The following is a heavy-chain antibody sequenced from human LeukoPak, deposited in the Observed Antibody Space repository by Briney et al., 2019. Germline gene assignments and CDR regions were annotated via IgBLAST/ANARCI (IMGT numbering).Heavy chain of an antibody. D-gene: IGHD4-11*01. CDR1: DYSISSGYY. Sequence: SETLSLTCTVSDYSISSGYYWGWIRQPPGKGLEWIGTIYHSGSTYYNPSLKSRVTISVDTSKNQFSLKLTSVTAADTAVYYCARESEVTLTTSDYWGQGTLVTVSS. CDR2: IYHSGST. V-gene: IGHV4-38-2*02. J-gene: IGHJ4*02. CDR3: ARESEVTLTTSDY.